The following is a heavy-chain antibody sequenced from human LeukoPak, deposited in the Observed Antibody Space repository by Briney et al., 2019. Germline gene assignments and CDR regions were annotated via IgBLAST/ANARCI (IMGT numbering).Heavy chain of an antibody. D-gene: IGHD6-19*01. Sequence: SDTQSLTCTVSGGSISSYYWRWIRHPPGEGLEWIRYIYYSGSTKYSPSLKSPVNISVDPSKNQFSLKLSSVTAADTAVYYCAREPRISQWLSGVGAFDIWGQGTMLTVSS. CDR1: GGSISSYY. CDR3: AREPRISQWLSGVGAFDI. V-gene: IGHV4-59*01. CDR2: IYYSGST. J-gene: IGHJ3*02.